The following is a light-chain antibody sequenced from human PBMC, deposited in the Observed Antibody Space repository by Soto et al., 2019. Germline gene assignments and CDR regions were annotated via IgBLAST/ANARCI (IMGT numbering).Light chain of an antibody. V-gene: IGLV2-8*01. CDR1: SSAVGATDY. CDR2: EVN. J-gene: IGLJ1*01. CDR3: ISHAGTSNV. Sequence: QSALTQPPSATGSLGQSVAISCTGTSSAVGATDYVSWYQHHSGKAPKLLLYEVNKRPSGVPDRFSGSKSGNTASLTVSVLQADDEADYYCISHAGTSNVLGTGTKVTVL.